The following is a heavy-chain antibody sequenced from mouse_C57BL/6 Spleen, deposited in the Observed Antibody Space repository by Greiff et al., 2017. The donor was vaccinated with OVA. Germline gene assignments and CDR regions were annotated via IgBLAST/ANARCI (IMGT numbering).Heavy chain of an antibody. CDR2: ISNLAYSI. Sequence: EVKLVESGGGLVQPGGSLKLSCAASGFTFSDYGMAWVRQAPRKGPEWVAFISNLAYSIYYADTVTGRFTISRENAKNTLYLEMSSLRSEDTAMYYCARQSSSWGYFDVWGTGTTVTVSS. D-gene: IGHD1-1*01. CDR1: GFTFSDYG. J-gene: IGHJ1*03. V-gene: IGHV5-15*01. CDR3: ARQSSSWGYFDV.